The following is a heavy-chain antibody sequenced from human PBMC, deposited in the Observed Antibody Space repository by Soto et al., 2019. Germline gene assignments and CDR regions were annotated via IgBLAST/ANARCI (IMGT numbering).Heavy chain of an antibody. CDR1: GGSFSGYY. V-gene: IGHV4-34*01. Sequence: SETLSLTCAVYGGSFSGYYWSWIRQPPGKGLEWIGEINHSGSTNYNPSLKSRVTISVDTSKNQFSLKLSSVTAADTAVYYCARGSYYYGSGSYLGYSRRYGMDVWGQGTTVTVSS. CDR3: ARGSYYYGSGSYLGYSRRYGMDV. J-gene: IGHJ6*02. CDR2: INHSGST. D-gene: IGHD3-10*01.